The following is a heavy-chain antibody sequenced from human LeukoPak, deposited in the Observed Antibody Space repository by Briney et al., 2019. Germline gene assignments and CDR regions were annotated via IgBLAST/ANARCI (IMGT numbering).Heavy chain of an antibody. CDR1: GGTFSSYA. D-gene: IGHD5-12*01. V-gene: IGHV1-69*01. Sequence: GSSVKVSCKASGGTFSSYAISWVRQAPGQGLEWMGGIIPIFGTANYAQKFQGRATITADESTSTAYVELSSLRSEDTAVYYCARSRYSGYDYRYYYYYMDVWGKGTTVTVSS. CDR3: ARSRYSGYDYRYYYYYMDV. CDR2: IIPIFGTA. J-gene: IGHJ6*03.